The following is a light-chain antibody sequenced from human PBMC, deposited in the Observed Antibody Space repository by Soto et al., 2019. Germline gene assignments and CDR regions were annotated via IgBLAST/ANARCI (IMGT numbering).Light chain of an antibody. J-gene: IGLJ2*01. Sequence: QSALTQHASVSGSPGQSITVSCTGTSSDVGSYNLVSWCQQHPGNAPKLMIYEGSKRPSGISNRFSGSKSGNTASLTISGLQAEDEADYYCCSYAGSSTLVFGGGTKLTVL. V-gene: IGLV2-23*01. CDR1: SSDVGSYNL. CDR3: CSYAGSSTLV. CDR2: EGS.